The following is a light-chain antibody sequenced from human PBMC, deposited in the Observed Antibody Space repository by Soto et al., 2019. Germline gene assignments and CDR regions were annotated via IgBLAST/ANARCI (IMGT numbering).Light chain of an antibody. Sequence: DFVMTQAPDSLAVSLGERATINCKSSQSVLYNSNNKNHLGWFQQKPGHPPKLLIYGASFRPSGVPDRFSGSGSGTDFTLTISSLQAEDVAVYYCQQYYSISFTFGQGTKLEI. J-gene: IGKJ2*01. CDR1: QSVLYNSNNKNH. V-gene: IGKV4-1*01. CDR3: QQYYSISFT. CDR2: GAS.